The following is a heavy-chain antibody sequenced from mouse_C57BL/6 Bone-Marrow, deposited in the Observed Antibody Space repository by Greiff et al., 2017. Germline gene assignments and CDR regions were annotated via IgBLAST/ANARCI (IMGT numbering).Heavy chain of an antibody. D-gene: IGHD2-3*01. CDR2: IYPGGGYT. Sequence: VQLQESGAELVRPGTSVKMSCKASGYTFTNYWIGWAKQRPGHGLEWIGDIYPGGGYTNYNEKFKGKATLTADKSSSTAYMQFSSLTSEDSAIYYCARGGGYYPPWFAYWGQGTLVTVSA. V-gene: IGHV1-63*01. CDR1: GYTFTNYW. CDR3: ARGGGYYPPWFAY. J-gene: IGHJ3*01.